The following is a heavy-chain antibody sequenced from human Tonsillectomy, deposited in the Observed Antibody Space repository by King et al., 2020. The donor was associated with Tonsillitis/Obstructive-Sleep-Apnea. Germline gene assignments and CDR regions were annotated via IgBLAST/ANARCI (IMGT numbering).Heavy chain of an antibody. V-gene: IGHV3-23*04. D-gene: IGHD3-3*01. CDR2: ISGTDGGT. CDR1: GFTFSSYA. CDR3: AKDHYDFGSGYYTGDNY. J-gene: IGHJ4*02. Sequence: VQLVESGGGLVQPGGSLRLSCAASGFTFSSYAMSWVRQAPGKGLEWVSAISGTDGGTYYADSVKGRFTISRENSKNTLYLQMNSLRAEDTAIYYCAKDHYDFGSGYYTGDNYWGQGTLVTVSS.